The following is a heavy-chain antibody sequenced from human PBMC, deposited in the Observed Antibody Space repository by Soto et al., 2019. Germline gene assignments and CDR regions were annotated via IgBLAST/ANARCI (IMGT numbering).Heavy chain of an antibody. D-gene: IGHD1-26*01. V-gene: IGHV3-7*05. CDR3: ARVGGEILPAQTFDY. Sequence: EVQLVESGGGLVQPGGSLRLSCAASGFTFSSYWMSWVRQAPGKGLEWVANIKQDGSEKYYVDSVKGRFTISRDNAKNSLYLQMNRLRAEDTAVYYGARVGGEILPAQTFDYWGQGTLVTVSS. CDR2: IKQDGSEK. CDR1: GFTFSSYW. J-gene: IGHJ4*02.